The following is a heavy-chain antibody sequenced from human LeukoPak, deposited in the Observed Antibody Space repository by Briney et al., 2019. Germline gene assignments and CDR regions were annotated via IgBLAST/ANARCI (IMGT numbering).Heavy chain of an antibody. D-gene: IGHD3-16*01. J-gene: IGHJ3*01. CDR2: IYYSGST. CDR1: GGSISSSSYY. CDR3: AAGTMITSSLDGFDV. Sequence: SETLSLTCTVSGGSISSSSYYWGWIRQPPGKGLEWIGSIYYSGSTYYNPSLKSRVTISVDTSKNQFSLKLSSVTAADTAVYYCAAGTMITSSLDGFDVWGQGTMVTVSS. V-gene: IGHV4-39*07.